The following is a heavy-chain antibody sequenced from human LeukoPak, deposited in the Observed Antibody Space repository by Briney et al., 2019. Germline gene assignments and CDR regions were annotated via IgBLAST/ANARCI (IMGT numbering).Heavy chain of an antibody. D-gene: IGHD6-19*01. CDR3: ARDRDSSGWTNWFDP. CDR2: INPSGGST. V-gene: IGHV1-46*01. Sequence: SSVKVSCKASGYTFTSYYMHWVRQAHGQGLEWMGIINPSGGSTSYAQKFQGRVTMTRDTSTSTVYMELSSLRSEDTAVYYCARDRDSSGWTNWFDPWGQGTLVTVSS. CDR1: GYTFTSYY. J-gene: IGHJ5*02.